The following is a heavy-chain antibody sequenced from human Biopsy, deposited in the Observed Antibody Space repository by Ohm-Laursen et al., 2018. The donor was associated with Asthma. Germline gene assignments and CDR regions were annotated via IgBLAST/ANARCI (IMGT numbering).Heavy chain of an antibody. CDR3: AGKVAFDV. CDR2: ISSSGNTSTI. V-gene: IGHV3-11*01. CDR1: GFTLSDYY. Sequence: GSLRLSCTASGFTLSDYYISWIRQAPGKGLEWVSYISSSGNTSTIYYADSVKGRFTISRDNAKNSVYLQMNSLRAEDTAVYYCAGKVAFDVWGQGTLVIVSS. J-gene: IGHJ3*01.